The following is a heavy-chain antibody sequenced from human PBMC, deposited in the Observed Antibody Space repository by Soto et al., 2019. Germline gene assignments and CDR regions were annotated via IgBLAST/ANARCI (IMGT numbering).Heavy chain of an antibody. V-gene: IGHV4-31*03. CDR3: ARETTYGAAAGTPFFDY. Sequence: TSETLSLTCTVSGGSISSGGYYWSWIRQHPGKGLEWIGYIYYSGSTHYNPSLKSRVTISVDTSKNQFSLKLSSVTAADTAVYYCARETTYGAAAGTPFFDYWGQGTLVTVSS. J-gene: IGHJ4*02. D-gene: IGHD6-13*01. CDR2: IYYSGST. CDR1: GGSISSGGYY.